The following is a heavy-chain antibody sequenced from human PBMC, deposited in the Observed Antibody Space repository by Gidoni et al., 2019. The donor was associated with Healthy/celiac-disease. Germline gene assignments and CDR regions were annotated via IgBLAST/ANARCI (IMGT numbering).Heavy chain of an antibody. J-gene: IGHJ4*02. D-gene: IGHD2-15*01. V-gene: IGHV1-2*02. CDR2: INPNSGGT. CDR3: ARADCSGGSCLSSPLGY. CDR1: GSTFTGYY. Sequence: QVQLVQSGAEVKTPGASVKVSCKASGSTFTGYYMHWVRQAPGQGLEWMGWINPNSGGTNYAQKFQGRVTMTRDTSISTAYMELSRLRSDDTAVYYCARADCSGGSCLSSPLGYWGQGTLVTVSS.